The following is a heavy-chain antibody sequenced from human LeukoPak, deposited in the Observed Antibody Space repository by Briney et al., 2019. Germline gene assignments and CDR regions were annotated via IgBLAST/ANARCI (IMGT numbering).Heavy chain of an antibody. J-gene: IGHJ3*02. CDR1: GFTFSNAW. D-gene: IGHD1-26*01. V-gene: IGHV3-15*01. Sequence: GGSLRLSCAASGFTFSNAWMSWVRQAPGKGLEWVGRIKSKTDGGTTDYAAPVKGRFTISRDDSKNTLYLQMNSLKTEDTAVYYCITSTEWEFGFNAFDIWGQGTMVTVSS. CDR2: IKSKTDGGTT. CDR3: ITSTEWEFGFNAFDI.